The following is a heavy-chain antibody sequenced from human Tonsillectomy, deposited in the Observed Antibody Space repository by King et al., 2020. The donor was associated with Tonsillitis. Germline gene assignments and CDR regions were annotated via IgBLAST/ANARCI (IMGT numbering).Heavy chain of an antibody. D-gene: IGHD3-10*01. CDR3: ANAEIAGSGSYSPLH. CDR2: ISYDGSNK. CDR1: GFTFSSYV. J-gene: IGHJ4*02. V-gene: IGHV3-30*18. Sequence: VQLVESGGGVVQPGRSLRLSCAASGFTFSSYVMHWVRQAPGKGLEWVAVISYDGSNKYYADSVKGRFTISRDNSKNTLYLQMNSLRAEDTAVYYCANAEIAGSGSYSPLHWGQGTLVTVSS.